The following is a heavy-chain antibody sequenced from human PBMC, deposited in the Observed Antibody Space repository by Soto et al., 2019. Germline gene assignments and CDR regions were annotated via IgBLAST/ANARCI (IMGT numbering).Heavy chain of an antibody. CDR3: ARIQYYYDSSGFFDY. Sequence: SGPTLVNPTETLTLTCTVSGFSLSNARMGVSWIRQPPGKALEWLAHIFSNDEKSYSTSLKSRLTISKDTSKSQVVLTMTNMDPVDTATYYCARIQYYYDSSGFFDYWGQGTLVTVYS. D-gene: IGHD3-22*01. J-gene: IGHJ4*02. CDR2: IFSNDEK. CDR1: GFSLSNARMG. V-gene: IGHV2-26*01.